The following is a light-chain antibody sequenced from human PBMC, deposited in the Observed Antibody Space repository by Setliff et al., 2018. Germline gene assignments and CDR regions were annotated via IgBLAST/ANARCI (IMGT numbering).Light chain of an antibody. J-gene: IGLJ2*01. Sequence: QAVVTQEPSLTVSPGGTVTLTCGSSSGAVTNGHYPYWFQQRPGQAPTTLIYDTSNKYSWTPARFSGSLLGGKAALTLSGARPEDEADYFCFLSYSGIVIFGGGTKVTVL. V-gene: IGLV7-46*01. CDR1: SGAVTNGHY. CDR2: DTS. CDR3: FLSYSGIVI.